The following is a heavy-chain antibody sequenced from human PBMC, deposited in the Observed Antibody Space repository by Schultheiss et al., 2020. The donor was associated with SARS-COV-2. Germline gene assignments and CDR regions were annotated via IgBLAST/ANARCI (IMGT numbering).Heavy chain of an antibody. CDR3: AKGATMVRGVWYFDY. V-gene: IGHV3-30*18. CDR1: GFTFSSYG. Sequence: GESLKISCAASGFTFSSYGMHWVRQAPGKGLEWVAVISYDGSNKYYADSVKGRFTISRDNSKNTLYLQMNSLRAEDTAVYYCAKGATMVRGVWYFDYWGQGTLVTVS. D-gene: IGHD3-10*01. J-gene: IGHJ4*02. CDR2: ISYDGSNK.